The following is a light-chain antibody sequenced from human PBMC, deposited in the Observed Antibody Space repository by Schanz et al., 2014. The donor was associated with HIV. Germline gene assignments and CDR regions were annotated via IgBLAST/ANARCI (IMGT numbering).Light chain of an antibody. Sequence: SALPQPASGSWAPGQSITISCPGTRRDVWGYNHLPWYQPPPDKAPKLIIYEGTKRPSGVPDRFSGSKSGNTASLTISGLQAEDEADYYCCSYAGSSTLVVFGGGTKLTVL. CDR2: EGT. CDR1: RRDVWGYNH. J-gene: IGLJ2*01. CDR3: CSYAGSSTLVV. V-gene: IGLV2-23*01.